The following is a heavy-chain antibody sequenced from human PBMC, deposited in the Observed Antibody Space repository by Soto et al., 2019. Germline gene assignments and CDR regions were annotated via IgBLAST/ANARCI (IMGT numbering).Heavy chain of an antibody. CDR3: ASMYYYDTSGSGPL. J-gene: IGHJ4*02. D-gene: IGHD3-22*01. CDR1: GGSFIGYY. V-gene: IGHV4-34*01. Sequence: SETLSLTCAVYGGSFIGYYWSWIRQPPGKGLEWIGEINHSGSTNYNPSLKSRVTISVDTSKNQFSLKLSSVTAADTAVYYCASMYYYDTSGSGPLWGQGTLVTVSS. CDR2: INHSGST.